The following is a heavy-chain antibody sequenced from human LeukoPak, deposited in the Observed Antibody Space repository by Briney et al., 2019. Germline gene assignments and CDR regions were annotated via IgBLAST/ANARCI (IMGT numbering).Heavy chain of an antibody. CDR2: IYGGRNNT. V-gene: IGHV3-53*01. D-gene: IGHD6-19*01. J-gene: IGHJ4*02. CDR3: AREFRQTYTSGWSLDY. Sequence: GGSLRLSCEVSGFXVSNNYMSWVRQAPGKGLEWVSVIYGGRNNTHYADSVKGRFTISRDNSKNTIYLQMNSLRAGDTATYFCAREFRQTYTSGWSLDYWGQGTLVTVSS. CDR1: GFXVSNNY.